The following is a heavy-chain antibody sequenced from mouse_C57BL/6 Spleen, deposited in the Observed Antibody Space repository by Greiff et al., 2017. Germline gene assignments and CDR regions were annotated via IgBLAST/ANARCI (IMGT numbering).Heavy chain of an antibody. CDR2: INPSNGGT. V-gene: IGHV1-53*01. D-gene: IGHD1-1*01. J-gene: IGHJ1*03. CDR3: AREGAGRSPYWYFDV. CDR1: GYTFTSYW. Sequence: QVQLQQPGTELVKPGASVKLSCKASGYTFTSYWMHWVKQRPGQGLEWIGNINPSNGGTNYNEKFKSKATLTVDKSSSTAYMQLSSLTSEDSAVYYCAREGAGRSPYWYFDVWGTGTTVTVSS.